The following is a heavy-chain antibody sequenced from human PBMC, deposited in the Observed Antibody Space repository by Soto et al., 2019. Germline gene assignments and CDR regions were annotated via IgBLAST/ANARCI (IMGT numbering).Heavy chain of an antibody. CDR3: ARSNEYSSSSAGPESTLFDY. V-gene: IGHV4-39*01. CDR2: IYYSGST. J-gene: IGHJ4*02. D-gene: IGHD6-6*01. CDR1: GGSICSSSYY. Sequence: SETLSLTCTVSGGSICSSSYYWGWIRQPPGKGLEWIGSIYYSGSTYYNPSLKSRVTISVDTSKNQFSLKLSSVTAADTAVYYCARSNEYSSSSAGPESTLFDYWGQGTLVTVSS.